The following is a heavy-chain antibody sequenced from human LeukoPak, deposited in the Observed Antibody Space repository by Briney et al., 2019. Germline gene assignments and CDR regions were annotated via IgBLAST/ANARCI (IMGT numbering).Heavy chain of an antibody. Sequence: SETLSLTCTVSGGSINSYYWSWIRQPPGKGLEWVGQIHYSGRTNYNPSLKSRVTISVDTSKNQFSLKLSSVTAADTAVYYCARGGGTAMVTAYYGMDVWGQGTTVTVSS. CDR1: GGSINSYY. D-gene: IGHD5-18*01. V-gene: IGHV4-59*01. J-gene: IGHJ6*02. CDR2: IHYSGRT. CDR3: ARGGGTAMVTAYYGMDV.